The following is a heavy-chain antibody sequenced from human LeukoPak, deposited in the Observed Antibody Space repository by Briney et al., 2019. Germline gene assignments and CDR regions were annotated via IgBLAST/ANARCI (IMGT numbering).Heavy chain of an antibody. CDR2: IYHSGST. J-gene: IGHJ4*02. CDR3: ARDRVTGYYFDY. CDR1: GGSISSSNW. Sequence: EPSGTLSLTCAVSGGSISSSNWWSRVRQPPGKGLEWIGEIYHSGSTNYNPSLKSRVTISVDKSKNQFSLKLSSVTAADTAVYYCARDRVTGYYFDYWGQGTLVTVPS. D-gene: IGHD2-21*02. V-gene: IGHV4-4*02.